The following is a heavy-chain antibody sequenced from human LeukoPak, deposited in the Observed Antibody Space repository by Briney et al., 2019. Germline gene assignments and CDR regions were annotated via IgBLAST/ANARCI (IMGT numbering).Heavy chain of an antibody. Sequence: GGSLRLSCAASGFTFSSYWMSWVRQAPGKGLEWVANIKQDGSEKYYVDSVKGRFTISRDNAKNSLYLQMNSLRAEDTAVYYCARDGYCSSTSCPTYYYYGKDVWGQGTTVTVSS. J-gene: IGHJ6*02. CDR1: GFTFSSYW. CDR2: IKQDGSEK. CDR3: ARDGYCSSTSCPTYYYYGKDV. V-gene: IGHV3-7*03. D-gene: IGHD2-2*03.